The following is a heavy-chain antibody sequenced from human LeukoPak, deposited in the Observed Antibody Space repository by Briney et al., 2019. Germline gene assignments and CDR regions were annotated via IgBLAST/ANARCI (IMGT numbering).Heavy chain of an antibody. CDR2: INHSGST. J-gene: IGHJ3*02. CDR1: GGPFSGYY. D-gene: IGHD6-19*01. V-gene: IGHV4-34*01. CDR3: ATQQWPPAEGAFDI. Sequence: PSETLSLTCAVYGGPFSGYYWSWIRQPPGKGLEWIGEINHSGSTNYNPSLKSRVTISVDTSKNQFSLKLSSVTAADTAVYYCATQQWPPAEGAFDIWGQGTMVTVSS.